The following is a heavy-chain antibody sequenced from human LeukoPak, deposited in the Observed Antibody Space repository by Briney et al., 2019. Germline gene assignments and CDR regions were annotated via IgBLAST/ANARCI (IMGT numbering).Heavy chain of an antibody. D-gene: IGHD6-13*01. CDR3: ARQIAAAGTGWFDP. J-gene: IGHJ5*02. V-gene: IGHV4-4*09. CDR1: GASISSYY. Sequence: KTSETLSLTCTVSGASISSYYWSWIRQPPGKGLEWIGYIYTSGITLYNPSLKSRVTISVDTSKNQFSLKLSSVTAADTAVYYCARQIAAAGTGWFDPWGQGTLVTVSS. CDR2: IYTSGIT.